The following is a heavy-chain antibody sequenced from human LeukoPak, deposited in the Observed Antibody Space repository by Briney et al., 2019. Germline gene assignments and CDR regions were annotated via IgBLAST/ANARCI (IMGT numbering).Heavy chain of an antibody. CDR2: IYYSGST. CDR1: GGSISSSSYY. Sequence: PSETLSLTCTVSGGSISSSSYYWGWIRQPPGKGLEWIGSIYYSGSTYYNPSLKSRVTISIDTSKNQFSLKLSSVTAADTAVYYCARVPSRAVAGQPPYFDYWGQGTLVTVSS. D-gene: IGHD6-19*01. CDR3: ARVPSRAVAGQPPYFDY. V-gene: IGHV4-39*01. J-gene: IGHJ4*02.